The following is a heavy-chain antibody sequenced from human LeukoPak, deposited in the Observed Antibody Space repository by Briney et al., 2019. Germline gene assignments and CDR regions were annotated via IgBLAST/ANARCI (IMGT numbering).Heavy chain of an antibody. Sequence: PGGSLRLSCVGSGFIFSNFAMHWVRQAPGKGLEWVALISYDGKSKYYADSMKGRFIISRDNSKNTLFLQMSGLRVDDTAVYYCVREEQELVRVYYYYMDVWGKGTTVTVSS. CDR3: VREEQELVRVYYYYMDV. V-gene: IGHV3-30*15. J-gene: IGHJ6*03. CDR1: GFIFSNFA. D-gene: IGHD1-7*01. CDR2: ISYDGKSK.